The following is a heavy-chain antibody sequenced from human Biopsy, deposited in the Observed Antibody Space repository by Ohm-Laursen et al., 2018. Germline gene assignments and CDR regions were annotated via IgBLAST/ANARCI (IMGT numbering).Heavy chain of an antibody. CDR3: AGDSSGTARAGGMDV. J-gene: IGHJ6*02. Sequence: SLRLSCAASGFTFSSFSMNWVRQAPGKGLEWISYINEISSHIYDADSVKGGITVARDNAKNSLYLQLNSQRAEDTAAYYCAGDSSGTARAGGMDVWGQGTTVTVSS. D-gene: IGHD6-6*01. CDR1: GFTFSSFS. CDR2: INEISSHI. V-gene: IGHV3-21*01.